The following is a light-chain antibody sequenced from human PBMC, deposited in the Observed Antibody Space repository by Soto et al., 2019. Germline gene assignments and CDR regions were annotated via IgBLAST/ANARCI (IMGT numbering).Light chain of an antibody. V-gene: IGKV1-12*01. CDR1: QGINNW. CDR2: AAS. J-gene: IGKJ5*01. Sequence: DIQMTQSPSSVSASVGDRVTITCRASQGINNWLAWYQQKPGKAPELLIYAASYLQSGAPSRFSGSGSGTDFTLTISSLQPEDFATYYCQQLNSYPITFGQGTRLEIK. CDR3: QQLNSYPIT.